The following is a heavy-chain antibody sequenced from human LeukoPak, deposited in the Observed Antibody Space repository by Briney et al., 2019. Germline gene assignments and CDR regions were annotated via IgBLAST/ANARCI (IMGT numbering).Heavy chain of an antibody. D-gene: IGHD4-11*01. CDR3: ARDGDYTNTYFDG. Sequence: GGSLRLSCAASGFTFSSYSMHWVRQAPGKGLEWVSSISTSSLFIYYADSVKGRFTISRDNAKNSLYLQTNSLRAEDTAVYYCARDGDYTNTYFDGWGQGTLVTVSS. CDR1: GFTFSSYS. V-gene: IGHV3-21*01. J-gene: IGHJ4*02. CDR2: ISTSSLFI.